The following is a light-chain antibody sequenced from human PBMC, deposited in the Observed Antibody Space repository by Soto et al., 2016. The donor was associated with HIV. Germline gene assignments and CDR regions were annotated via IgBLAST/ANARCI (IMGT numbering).Light chain of an antibody. Sequence: SYELTQPPSVSVAPGKTARITCGENNIGSKSVHWYQQKPGQAPVLVVYDDNDRPSGIPERFSGSNSRNTATLTISRVEAGDEADYYCQIWDSSGDHVVFGRRDQTDRP. V-gene: IGLV3-21*03. CDR1: NIGSKS. CDR2: DDN. CDR3: QIWDSSGDHVV. J-gene: IGLJ2*01.